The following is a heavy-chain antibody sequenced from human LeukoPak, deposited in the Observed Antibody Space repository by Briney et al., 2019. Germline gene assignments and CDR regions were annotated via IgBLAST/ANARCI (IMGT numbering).Heavy chain of an antibody. V-gene: IGHV1-8*01. CDR1: GYTFTSYD. CDR2: MNPNSGNT. J-gene: IGHJ4*02. Sequence: ASVKVSCTASGYTFTSYDINWVRQAPGQGLEWMGWMNPNSGNTGYAQKFQGRVTMTRNTSISTAYMELSSLRSEDTAVYYCAIAVAGIDYFDYWGQGTLVTVSS. CDR3: AIAVAGIDYFDY. D-gene: IGHD6-19*01.